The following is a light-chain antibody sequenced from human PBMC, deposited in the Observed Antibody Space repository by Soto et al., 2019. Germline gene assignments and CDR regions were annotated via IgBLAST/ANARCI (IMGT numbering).Light chain of an antibody. V-gene: IGLV2-14*01. J-gene: IGLJ2*01. CDR2: EVS. Sequence: QSALTQPASVSGSPGQSITIACTGTSSDVGVYNYVSWYQQHPGKAPKLMIYEVSNRPSGVSNRFSGSKSGNTASLTISGLQPEDEADYYCSSCTSSTTLVVFGGGTKVTVL. CDR1: SSDVGVYNY. CDR3: SSCTSSTTLVV.